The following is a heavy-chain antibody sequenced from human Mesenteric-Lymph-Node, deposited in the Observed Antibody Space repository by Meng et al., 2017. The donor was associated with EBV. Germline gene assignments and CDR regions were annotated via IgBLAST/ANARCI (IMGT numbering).Heavy chain of an antibody. Sequence: QVQLQQSGPGLVXXXXXLSLTCAISGDSVSTNSAAWNWIRQSPSGGLEWLGRTYYKSKWYNDYAESVKSRITINPDTSKNQFSLQLNSVTPEDTAVYYCARDPAAFDFWGQGILVTVSS. CDR2: TYYKSKWYN. J-gene: IGHJ4*02. CDR1: GDSVSTNSAA. CDR3: ARDPAAFDF. D-gene: IGHD6-25*01. V-gene: IGHV6-1*01.